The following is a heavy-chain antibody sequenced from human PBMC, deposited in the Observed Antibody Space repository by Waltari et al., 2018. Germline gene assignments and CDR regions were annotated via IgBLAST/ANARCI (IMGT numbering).Heavy chain of an antibody. CDR1: GGSISSSSYY. D-gene: IGHD6-13*01. V-gene: IGHV4-39*01. J-gene: IGHJ4*02. CDR2: IYYSGGT. CDR3: AARDSSWLSDY. Sequence: QLQLQESGPGLVKPTETLSLTCTVSGGSISSSSYYWGWIRQPPGKGLEWIGSIYYSGGTYYTPSLKSRVTISVDTSKNQFSRKLSSVTAADTAVYYCAARDSSWLSDYWGQGTLVTVSS.